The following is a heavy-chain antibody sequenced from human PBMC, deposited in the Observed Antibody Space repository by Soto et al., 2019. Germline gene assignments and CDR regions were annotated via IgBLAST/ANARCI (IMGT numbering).Heavy chain of an antibody. CDR2: IIPIFGTA. V-gene: IGHV1-69*13. J-gene: IGHJ6*02. CDR1: GGTFSSYA. CDR3: ARRGIAAAGDYYYYGMDV. D-gene: IGHD6-13*01. Sequence: ASVKVSCKASGGTFSSYAISWVRQAHGKGLEWMGGIIPIFGTANYAQRFQGRVTITADESTSTAYMELSSLRSEDTAVYYCARRGIAAAGDYYYYGMDVWGQGTTVTVSS.